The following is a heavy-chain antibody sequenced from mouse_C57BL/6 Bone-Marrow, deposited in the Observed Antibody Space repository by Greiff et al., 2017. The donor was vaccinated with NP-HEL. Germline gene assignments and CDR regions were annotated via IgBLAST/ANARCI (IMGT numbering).Heavy chain of an antibody. V-gene: IGHV6-3*01. CDR1: GFTFSNYW. J-gene: IGHJ3*01. D-gene: IGHD2-1*01. CDR3: TDGNYGFAY. CDR2: IRLKSDNYAT. Sequence: EVKVEESGGGLVQPGGSMKLSCVASGFTFSNYWMNWVRQSPEKGLEWVAQIRLKSDNYATHYAESVKGRFTISRDDSKSSVYLQMNNLRAEDTGIYYCTDGNYGFAYWGQGTLVTVSA.